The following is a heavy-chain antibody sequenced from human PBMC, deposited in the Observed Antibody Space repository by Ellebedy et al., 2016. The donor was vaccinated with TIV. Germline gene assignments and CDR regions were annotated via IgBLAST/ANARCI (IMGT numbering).Heavy chain of an antibody. CDR1: GYTFTAFH. Sequence: ASVKVSCKTSGYTFTAFHIHWVRPAPGQGLEWMGWVYPNSGDTNYAQKFQGRVTLTRDTSTRTVYMEMSSLRSDDTAVYYCAAFPYISSSSAFWGQGTLVTVSS. J-gene: IGHJ4*02. CDR2: VYPNSGDT. CDR3: AAFPYISSSSAF. V-gene: IGHV1-2*02. D-gene: IGHD6-6*01.